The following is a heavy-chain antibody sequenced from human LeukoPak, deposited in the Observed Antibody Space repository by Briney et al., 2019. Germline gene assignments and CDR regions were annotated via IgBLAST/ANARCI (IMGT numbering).Heavy chain of an antibody. CDR2: IIPILGIA. Sequence: SVKVSCKASGGTFSSYTISWVRQAPGQGLEWMGRIIPILGIANYAQKFQGRVTITADKSTSTAYMELSGLRSEDTAVYYCARVLAAAVTGAFDIWGQGTMVTVSS. CDR1: GGTFSSYT. D-gene: IGHD6-13*01. J-gene: IGHJ3*02. V-gene: IGHV1-69*02. CDR3: ARVLAAAVTGAFDI.